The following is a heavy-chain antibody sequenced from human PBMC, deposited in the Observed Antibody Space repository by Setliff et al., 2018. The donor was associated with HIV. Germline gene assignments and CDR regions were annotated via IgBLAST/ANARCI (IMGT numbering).Heavy chain of an antibody. CDR2: IRSKAYGATT. J-gene: IGHJ4*02. Sequence: WIRQPPGKGLEWIGFIRSKAYGATTDYAASVKGRFKVSRDDSKSIAYLQMTSLKIEDTAVYYCTRGGPLWLQGYFDYWGQGSLVTVSS. V-gene: IGHV3-49*02. D-gene: IGHD5-12*01. CDR3: TRGGPLWLQGYFDY.